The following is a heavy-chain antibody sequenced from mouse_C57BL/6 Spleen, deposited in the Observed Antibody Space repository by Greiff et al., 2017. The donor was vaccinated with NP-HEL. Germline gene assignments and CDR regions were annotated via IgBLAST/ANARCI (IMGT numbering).Heavy chain of an antibody. CDR1: GYAFSSYW. CDR2: IYPGDGDT. CDR3: ARGDYDYDRYAMDY. J-gene: IGHJ4*01. Sequence: QVQLQQSGAELVKPGASVKISCKASGYAFSSYWMNWVKQRPGKGLEWIGQIYPGDGDTNYNGKFKGKATLTADKSSSTAYMQLSSLTSEDSAVYFCARGDYDYDRYAMDYWGQGTSVTVSS. D-gene: IGHD2-4*01. V-gene: IGHV1-80*01.